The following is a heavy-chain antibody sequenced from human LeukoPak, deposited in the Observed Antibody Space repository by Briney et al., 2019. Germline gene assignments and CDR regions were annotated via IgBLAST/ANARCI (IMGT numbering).Heavy chain of an antibody. Sequence: SETLSLTCAVYGGSFSGYYWSWIRQPPGKGLEWIGEINHSGSTNYNPSLKSRVTISVDTSKNQFSLKLSSVTAADTAVYYCAMVMVRGVISYWGQGALATVSS. J-gene: IGHJ4*02. V-gene: IGHV4-34*01. CDR3: AMVMVRGVISY. CDR1: GGSFSGYY. CDR2: INHSGST. D-gene: IGHD3-10*01.